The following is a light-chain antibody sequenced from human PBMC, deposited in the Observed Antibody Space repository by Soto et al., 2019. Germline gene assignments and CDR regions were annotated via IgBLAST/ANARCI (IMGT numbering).Light chain of an antibody. Sequence: DIVLTQAPDSLSASLGERATINCKSSQSLLYNSNNKTYLAWYQQKPGQPPRLLIYCASTRQSGVPERFSGSGTGTDFTVTINSLQAEDVAVYYCQHYYNLPVSFGPGTKVAIK. CDR2: CAS. CDR3: QHYYNLPVS. V-gene: IGKV4-1*01. J-gene: IGKJ3*01. CDR1: QSLLYNSNNKTY.